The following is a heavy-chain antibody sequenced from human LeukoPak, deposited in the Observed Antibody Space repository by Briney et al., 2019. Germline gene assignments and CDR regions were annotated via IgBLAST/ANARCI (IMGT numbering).Heavy chain of an antibody. J-gene: IGHJ5*02. V-gene: IGHV1-24*01. CDR1: VYTLTELS. CDR2: FDPEDGET. D-gene: IGHD3-3*01. Sequence: GASVTVSFTVSVYTLTELSMHWVRQAPGKGREWMGGFDPEDGETIYAQKFQGRVTMTEDTSTDTAYMELSSLRSEDTAVYYCATELGWSGSVVWFDPWGQGTLVTVSS. CDR3: ATELGWSGSVVWFDP.